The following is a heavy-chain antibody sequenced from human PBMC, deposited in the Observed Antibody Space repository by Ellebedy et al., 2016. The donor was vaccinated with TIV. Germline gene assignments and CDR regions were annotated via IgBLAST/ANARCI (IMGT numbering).Heavy chain of an antibody. J-gene: IGHJ5*02. D-gene: IGHD3-9*01. V-gene: IGHV1-18*04. CDR2: ISAYNGNT. Sequence: ASVKVSCRASGYTFTSYGISWVRQAPGQGLEWMGWISAYNGNTNYAQKLQGRVTMTTDTSTSTAYMELRSLRSDDTAVYYCARIRPLRYFDWLYWFDPWGQGTLVTVSS. CDR1: GYTFTSYG. CDR3: ARIRPLRYFDWLYWFDP.